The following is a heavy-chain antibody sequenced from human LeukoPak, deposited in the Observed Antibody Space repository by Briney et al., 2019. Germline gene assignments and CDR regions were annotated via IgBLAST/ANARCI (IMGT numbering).Heavy chain of an antibody. D-gene: IGHD2-21*01. CDR1: GFTFSSYS. Sequence: PGGSLRLSCAASGFTFSSYSMSWVRQAPGKGLEWVSSIRSSSSYMNYADSVKGRFTISRDNAKNSLYLQMNSLRAEDTAVYYCVRDGWCDYWGQGTLVTVSS. CDR3: VRDGWCDY. V-gene: IGHV3-21*01. CDR2: IRSSSSYM. J-gene: IGHJ4*02.